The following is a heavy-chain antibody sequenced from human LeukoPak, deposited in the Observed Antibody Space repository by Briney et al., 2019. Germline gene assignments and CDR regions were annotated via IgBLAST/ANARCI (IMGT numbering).Heavy chain of an antibody. Sequence: SETLSLTCIVSGDSISNYYWSWIRQPPGKGLEWIGYIYYTGSTRYNPSLNVRVTISVDTSKNHFSLKLSSVTAADTAVYYCARWGCTSTTCYTPFDFWGPGTLVTVSS. V-gene: IGHV4-59*01. CDR2: IYYTGST. D-gene: IGHD2-2*02. J-gene: IGHJ4*02. CDR1: GDSISNYY. CDR3: ARWGCTSTTCYTPFDF.